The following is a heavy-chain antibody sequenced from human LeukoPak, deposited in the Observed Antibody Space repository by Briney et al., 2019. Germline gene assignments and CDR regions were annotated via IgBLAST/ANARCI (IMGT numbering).Heavy chain of an antibody. J-gene: IGHJ4*02. Sequence: PSETLSLTCTVSGGSISSYYWSWIRQPPGKGLEWIGYIYYSGSTNYNPSLKSRVTISVDTSKNQFSLKLSSVTAADTAVYYCARSTMVRGGVVDYWGQGTLVTVSS. D-gene: IGHD3-10*01. CDR3: ARSTMVRGGVVDY. V-gene: IGHV4-59*01. CDR2: IYYSGST. CDR1: GGSISSYY.